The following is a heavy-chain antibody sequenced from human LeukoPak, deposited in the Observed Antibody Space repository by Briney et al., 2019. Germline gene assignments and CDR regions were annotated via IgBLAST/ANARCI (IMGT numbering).Heavy chain of an antibody. J-gene: IGHJ4*02. Sequence: PSETLSLTCSVSGGSISPNYWTWIRQPPGKGLEWIGFIYYTGRTNYNPSLKSRLTISIDTSKSQFSLKLSSVTAADTAVYYCARVGVQYDSSGYYDYWGQGTLVTVSS. D-gene: IGHD3-22*01. CDR1: GGSISPNY. CDR3: ARVGVQYDSSGYYDY. V-gene: IGHV4-59*01. CDR2: IYYTGRT.